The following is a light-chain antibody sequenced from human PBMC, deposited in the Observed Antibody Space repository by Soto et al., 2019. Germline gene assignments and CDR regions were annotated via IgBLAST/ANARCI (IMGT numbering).Light chain of an antibody. Sequence: DIQMTQSPSSLSASVGDTVTITCRASQGIYKYLAWYQQKSGQVPKLLIYGVSTLQSGVPSRFSGSGSGTDITLTISSLQXXXXATYYCQKYNNAPWTFGQGTKVEIK. CDR1: QGIYKY. CDR2: GVS. CDR3: QKYNNAPWT. V-gene: IGKV1-27*01. J-gene: IGKJ1*01.